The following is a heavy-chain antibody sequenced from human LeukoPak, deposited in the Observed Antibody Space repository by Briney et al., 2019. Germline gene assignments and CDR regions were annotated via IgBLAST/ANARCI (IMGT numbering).Heavy chain of an antibody. CDR1: GGTFSSYA. Sequence: SVKASCKASGGTFSSYAISWVRQAPGQGLEWMGGIIPIFGTSNYAQKFQGRVTITADESTSTAYMELSSLRSEDTAVYYCAECSSTSCYFGNILNMAFDIWGQGTMVTVSS. CDR3: AECSSTSCYFGNILNMAFDI. J-gene: IGHJ3*02. V-gene: IGHV1-69*13. D-gene: IGHD2-2*01. CDR2: IIPIFGTS.